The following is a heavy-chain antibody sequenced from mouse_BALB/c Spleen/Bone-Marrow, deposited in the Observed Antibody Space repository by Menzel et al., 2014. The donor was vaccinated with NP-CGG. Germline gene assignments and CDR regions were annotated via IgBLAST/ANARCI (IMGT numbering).Heavy chain of an antibody. Sequence: VQRVESGPGLVAPSQSLSITCTVSGFSLTSYGVHWVRQPPGKGPEWLGVIWAGGSTNYNSALMSRLSISKDNSKSQVFLKMNSLQTDDTAMYYCAFRGMDYWGQGTSVTVSS. CDR3: AFRGMDY. CDR1: GFSLTSYG. V-gene: IGHV2-9*02. CDR2: IWAGGST. J-gene: IGHJ4*01.